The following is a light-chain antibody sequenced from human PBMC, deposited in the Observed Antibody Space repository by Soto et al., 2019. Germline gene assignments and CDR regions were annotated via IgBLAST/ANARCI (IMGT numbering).Light chain of an antibody. J-gene: IGKJ2*01. Sequence: DIQMTQSPSSLSASVGDRVTITCQASQDISIYLNWYQQKPGKAPKLLIYDASNLETGVPSRFXGRGSGTDFTFTISSLQPEDIATYYCQQYHNLPPYTFGQGTKLEIK. CDR1: QDISIY. CDR3: QQYHNLPPYT. CDR2: DAS. V-gene: IGKV1-33*01.